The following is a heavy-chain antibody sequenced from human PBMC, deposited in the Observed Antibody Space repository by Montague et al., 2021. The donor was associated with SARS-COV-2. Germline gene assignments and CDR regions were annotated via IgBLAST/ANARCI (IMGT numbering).Heavy chain of an antibody. J-gene: IGHJ5*02. V-gene: IGHV4-59*01. CDR1: NGSINSYY. Sequence: SETLSLTCTVSNGSINSYYWSWVRQPPGKRLEWIGYIYYRGSTNYNPSLESRVTISIDTSKNQFSLKLRSVTAADTAVCFCAREGRHNWFDPWGQGTLVIVSS. CDR2: IYYRGST. CDR3: AREGRHNWFDP.